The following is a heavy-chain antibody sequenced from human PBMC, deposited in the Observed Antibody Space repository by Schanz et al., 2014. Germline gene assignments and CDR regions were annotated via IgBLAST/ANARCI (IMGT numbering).Heavy chain of an antibody. CDR2: IYIGGNT. V-gene: IGHV3-66*01. J-gene: IGHJ4*02. CDR1: GFTFSSYA. CDR3: ARGGPAYYFDD. Sequence: EVQLLESGGSLVQPGGSLRLSCAASGFTFSSYAMSWVRQAPGKGLEWVSFIYIGGNTYYADSVKGRFTISRDNSKNTVYIQMNSLRAEDTAVYYCARGGPAYYFDDWGQGTLVTVSS.